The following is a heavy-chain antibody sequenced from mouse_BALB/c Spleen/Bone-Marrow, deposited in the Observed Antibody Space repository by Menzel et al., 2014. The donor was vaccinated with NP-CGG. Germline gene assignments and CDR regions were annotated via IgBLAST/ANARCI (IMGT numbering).Heavy chain of an antibody. V-gene: IGHV1S126*01. CDR3: ASPSDGNPFAY. J-gene: IGHJ3*01. Sequence: VQLQQSGPQLVRPGASVEISCKASGHSFTSYWMHWVKQRPGQGLEWIGMIDPSDSETRLNQKFKDKATLTVDKSSSTAYMQLSSPTSEDSAVYYCASPSDGNPFAYWGQGTLVTVSA. CDR2: IDPSDSET. D-gene: IGHD2-1*01. CDR1: GHSFTSYW.